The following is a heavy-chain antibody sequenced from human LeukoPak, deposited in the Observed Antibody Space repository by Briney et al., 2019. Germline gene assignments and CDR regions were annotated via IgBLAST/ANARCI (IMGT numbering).Heavy chain of an antibody. D-gene: IGHD6-19*01. CDR3: ARDPYSGGYGARYYYYMDV. V-gene: IGHV3-21*01. CDR2: ITSSSTYM. CDR1: GFTFSTYN. J-gene: IGHJ6*03. Sequence: GGSLRLSCAASGFTFSTYNMNWVRRTPGKGLEWVSSITSSSTYMFYADSVRGRFTISRDNAESSLFLQMNSLRDEDTAVYYCARDPYSGGYGARYYYYMDVWGKGTTVTVSS.